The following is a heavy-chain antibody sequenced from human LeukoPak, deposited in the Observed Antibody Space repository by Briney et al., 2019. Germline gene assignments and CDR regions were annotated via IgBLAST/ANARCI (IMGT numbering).Heavy chain of an antibody. CDR2: IYHSGST. D-gene: IGHD6-19*01. CDR1: GGSISSSNW. J-gene: IGHJ4*02. CDR3: ARIGLYSSASYYFDY. V-gene: IGHV4-4*02. Sequence: PSETLSLTCAVSGGSISSSNWWSWVRQPPGKGLVWIGEIYHSGSTNYNPSLKSRVTISVDTSKNQFSLKLSSVTAADTAVYYCARIGLYSSASYYFDYWGQGTLVTVSS.